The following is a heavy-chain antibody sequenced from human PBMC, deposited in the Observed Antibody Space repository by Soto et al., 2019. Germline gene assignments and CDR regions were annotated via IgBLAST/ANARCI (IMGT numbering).Heavy chain of an antibody. Sequence: GASVKVSCKASGYTFTSYDINWVRQATGQGLEWMGWMNPNSGNTGYAQKFQGRVTMTRNTSISTAYMELSSLRSEDTAVYYCARGGWNGDIVLVPAAMRYGMDVWGQGTTVTAP. CDR3: ARGGWNGDIVLVPAAMRYGMDV. J-gene: IGHJ6*02. CDR1: GYTFTSYD. V-gene: IGHV1-8*01. D-gene: IGHD2-2*01. CDR2: MNPNSGNT.